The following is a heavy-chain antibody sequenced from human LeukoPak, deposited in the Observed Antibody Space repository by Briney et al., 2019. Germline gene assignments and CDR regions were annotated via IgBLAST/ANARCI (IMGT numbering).Heavy chain of an antibody. Sequence: SQTLSLTCTVSGGSISSYYWSWIRQPAGKGLEWIGRIYTSGSTNYNPSLKSRVTMPVDTSKNQFSLKLSSVTAADTAVYYCARTTYYYDSSGPDAFDIWGQGTMVTVSS. J-gene: IGHJ3*02. CDR2: IYTSGST. V-gene: IGHV4-4*07. CDR3: ARTTYYYDSSGPDAFDI. D-gene: IGHD3-22*01. CDR1: GGSISSYY.